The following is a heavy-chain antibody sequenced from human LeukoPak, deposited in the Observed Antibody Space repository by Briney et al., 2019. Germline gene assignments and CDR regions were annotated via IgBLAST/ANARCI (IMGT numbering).Heavy chain of an antibody. Sequence: PGGSLRLSCAASGFTFRNYGMHWVRQAPGKGLEWVAFIRYDGSNTHYADSVEGRFTISRDNSKNTLYLQMNSLRADDTAAYYCAKARRIEYSDFDYWGQGTLVTVSS. J-gene: IGHJ4*02. D-gene: IGHD2-15*01. CDR2: IRYDGSNT. CDR1: GFTFRNYG. V-gene: IGHV3-30*02. CDR3: AKARRIEYSDFDY.